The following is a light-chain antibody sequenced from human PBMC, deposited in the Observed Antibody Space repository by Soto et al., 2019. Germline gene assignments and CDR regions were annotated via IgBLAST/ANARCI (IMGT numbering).Light chain of an antibody. V-gene: IGLV7-46*01. CDR3: LLSFSGPRV. Sequence: QAVVTQEPSLSVSPGGTVTLTCASSTGAVTSGNFPYWFQQKPGQAPRTLIYETSNKHSRTPARFSGSLLGGKAALTLSGAQPEDEAEYYCLLSFSGPRVFGGGTKVTVL. CDR2: ETS. J-gene: IGLJ3*02. CDR1: TGAVTSGNF.